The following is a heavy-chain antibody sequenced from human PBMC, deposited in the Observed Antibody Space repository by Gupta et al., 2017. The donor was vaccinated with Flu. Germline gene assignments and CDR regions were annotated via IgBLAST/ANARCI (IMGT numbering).Heavy chain of an antibody. CDR3: ARAWDVTVAGTFDY. V-gene: IGHV3-21*01. D-gene: IGHD6-19*01. J-gene: IGHJ4*02. Sequence: EVQLVESGGGLVKPGGSLRLSCAASGFTFSTYGMNWVRQAPGKGLEWVSSISSSSSYIYYADSVKGRFTISRHNAKNFVYLQMNSLRAEDTAVYYCARAWDVTVAGTFDYWGQGTLVTVSS. CDR2: ISSSSSYI. CDR1: GFTFSTYG.